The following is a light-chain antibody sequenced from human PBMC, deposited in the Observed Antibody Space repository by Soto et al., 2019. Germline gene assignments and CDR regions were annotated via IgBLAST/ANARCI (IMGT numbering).Light chain of an antibody. Sequence: EIVMTQSPATLSLSPGERATLSWRASQSVSSYLAWYQQKPGQAPRLLIYDASNRATGIPARFSVSGSGTDFTLTISRLQNGDIAVYDCQQRNNWPITFGQGTRLEIK. J-gene: IGKJ5*01. CDR1: QSVSSY. V-gene: IGKV3-11*01. CDR2: DAS. CDR3: QQRNNWPIT.